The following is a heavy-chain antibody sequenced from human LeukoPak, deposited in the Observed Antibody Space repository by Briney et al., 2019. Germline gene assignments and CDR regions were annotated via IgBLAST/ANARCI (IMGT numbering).Heavy chain of an antibody. CDR1: GYTFTDYY. CDR2: VDPEDGET. V-gene: IGHV1-69-2*01. J-gene: IGHJ6*02. CDR3: ATGTAAVNYGMDV. Sequence: GATVKISCKVSGYTFTDYYIHWVHQAPGKGLEWIGLVDPEDGETIYAEKFQGRVTITADTSTDTAYMELSSLRSEDTAVYYCATGTAAVNYGMDVWGQGTTVTVSS. D-gene: IGHD6-13*01.